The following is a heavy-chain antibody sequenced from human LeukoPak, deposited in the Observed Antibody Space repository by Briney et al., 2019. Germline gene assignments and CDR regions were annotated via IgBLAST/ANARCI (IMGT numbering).Heavy chain of an antibody. D-gene: IGHD3-9*01. CDR2: ISYIGST. V-gene: IGHV4-59*01. CDR1: GGSISSDS. Sequence: SETLSLTCSVSGGSISSDSWSWIRQPPGKGLEWIGYISYIGSTNYNPSLKSRVTISVDTSKTQFSLKMTSVTAADTAVYYCARRLRYFDLPPHFDYWGQGTLVTASS. CDR3: ARRLRYFDLPPHFDY. J-gene: IGHJ4*02.